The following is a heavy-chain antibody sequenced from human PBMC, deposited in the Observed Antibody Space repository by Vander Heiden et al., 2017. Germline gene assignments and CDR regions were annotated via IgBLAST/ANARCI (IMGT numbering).Heavy chain of an antibody. D-gene: IGHD1-20*01. J-gene: IGHJ6*02. Sequence: VQLLESGGGVVQPGGSLRLSCAASGLTFSSTAMHWVRQAPGKGLEWVSVISGSGSNTYYADSVKGRFTISRDNSKNTLYLQMSSLRAEDTAVYYCAKDFGDNGFYYGLDVWGQGTTVTVSS. CDR2: ISGSGSNT. CDR3: AKDFGDNGFYYGLDV. V-gene: IGHV3-23*01. CDR1: GLTFSSTA.